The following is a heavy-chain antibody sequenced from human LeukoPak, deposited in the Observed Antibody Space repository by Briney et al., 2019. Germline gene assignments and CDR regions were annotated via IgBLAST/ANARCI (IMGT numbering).Heavy chain of an antibody. V-gene: IGHV3-33*01. CDR2: IWYDGSNK. D-gene: IGHD3-22*01. CDR1: GFTFSSYG. CDR3: ARGPGYDSSGYYYFPPPHRPKILFDY. J-gene: IGHJ4*02. Sequence: GGSLRLSCAASGFTFSSYGMHWVRQAPGKGLEWVAVIWYDGSNKYYADSVKGRFTISRDNSKNTLYLQMNSLRAEDTAVYYCARGPGYDSSGYYYFPPPHRPKILFDYWGQGTLVTVSS.